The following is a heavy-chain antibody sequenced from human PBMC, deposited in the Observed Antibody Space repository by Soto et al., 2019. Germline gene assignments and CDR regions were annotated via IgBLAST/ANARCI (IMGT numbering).Heavy chain of an antibody. CDR2: IYYSGST. J-gene: IGHJ4*02. D-gene: IGHD3-22*01. V-gene: IGHV4-30-4*01. Sequence: QVQLQESGPGLVKPSQTLSLTCTVSGGSISSGDYYCSWIRQPPGKRLEWLVYIYYSGSTYYNPSLKSRVTISVDTSKNQFSLKLSSVTAADTAVYYCARTRATYYYDSSGYSDHDYWCQGTLVTVSS. CDR3: ARTRATYYYDSSGYSDHDY. CDR1: GGSISSGDYY.